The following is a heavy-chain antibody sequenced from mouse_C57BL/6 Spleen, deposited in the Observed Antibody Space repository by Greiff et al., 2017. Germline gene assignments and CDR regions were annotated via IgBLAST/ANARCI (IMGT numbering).Heavy chain of an antibody. Sequence: QVQLQQSGPELVKPGASVTISCKASGYAFSSSWMNWVKQRPGKGLEWIGRIYPGDGDTNYNGKFKGKDTLTADKSSSTAYMQLSSLTSEDSAVYFCARYSITTVVGAMDYWGQGTSGTVSS. CDR3: ARYSITTVVGAMDY. D-gene: IGHD1-1*01. CDR1: GYAFSSSW. V-gene: IGHV1-82*01. CDR2: IYPGDGDT. J-gene: IGHJ4*01.